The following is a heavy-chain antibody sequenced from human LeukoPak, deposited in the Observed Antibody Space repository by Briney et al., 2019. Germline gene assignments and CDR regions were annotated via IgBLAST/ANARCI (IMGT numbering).Heavy chain of an antibody. CDR1: GFTFSSCA. D-gene: IGHD5-18*01. CDR3: ARGQGQLWSFDY. J-gene: IGHJ4*02. CDR2: ISGGGGAT. V-gene: IGHV3-23*01. Sequence: PGGSLRLSCAASGFTFSSCAMSWVRQAPGKGLEWVSSISGGGGATYYADSVKGRFTISRDNAKNSLYLQMNSLRAEDTAVYFCARGQGQLWSFDYWGQGTLVTVSS.